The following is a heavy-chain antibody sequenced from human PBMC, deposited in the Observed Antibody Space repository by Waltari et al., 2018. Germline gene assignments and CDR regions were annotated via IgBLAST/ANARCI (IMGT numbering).Heavy chain of an antibody. CDR2: IWYDGSNK. V-gene: IGHV3-33*01. CDR3: ARGPPDSGSYYRIDY. J-gene: IGHJ4*02. CDR1: GFTFSSYG. Sequence: QVQLVESGGGVVQPGRSLRLSCAASGFTFSSYGMHWVRQAPGKGLEWVAVIWYDGSNKYYADSVKGRFTISRDNSKNTLYLQMNSLRAEDTAVYYCARGPPDSGSYYRIDYWGQGTLVTVSS. D-gene: IGHD1-26*01.